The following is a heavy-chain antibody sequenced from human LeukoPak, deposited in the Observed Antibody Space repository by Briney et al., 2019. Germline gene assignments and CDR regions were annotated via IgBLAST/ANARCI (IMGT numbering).Heavy chain of an antibody. J-gene: IGHJ3*02. CDR3: ARARESRSASLQYVWGNKGHAFDI. V-gene: IGHV4-30-4*08. CDR2: IYYSGST. D-gene: IGHD3-16*01. Sequence: PSQTLSLTCTVSGGSISSGDYYWSWIRQPPGKGLEWIGYIYYSGSTYYNPSLKSRVTISVDTSKNQFSLKLSSVTAADTAVYYCARARESRSASLQYVWGNKGHAFDIWGQGTMVTVSS. CDR1: GGSISSGDYY.